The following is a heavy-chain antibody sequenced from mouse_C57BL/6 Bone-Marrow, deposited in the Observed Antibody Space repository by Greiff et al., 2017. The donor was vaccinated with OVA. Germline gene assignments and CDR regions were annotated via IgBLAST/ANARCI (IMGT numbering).Heavy chain of an antibody. CDR3: ARNIVATRYFDV. CDR2: IDTSDSET. CDR1: GYTFTSYW. Sequence: VQLQQPGAELVRPGSSVKLSCKASGYTFTSYWMHWVKQRPIQGLEWIGNIDTSDSETHYNQKFKDKATLTVDKSSSTAYMQLSSLTSEDSAVYYCARNIVATRYFDVWGTGTTVTVSS. V-gene: IGHV1-52*01. J-gene: IGHJ1*03. D-gene: IGHD1-1*01.